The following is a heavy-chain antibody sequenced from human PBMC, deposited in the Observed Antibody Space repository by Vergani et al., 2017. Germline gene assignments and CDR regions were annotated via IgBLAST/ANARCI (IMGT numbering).Heavy chain of an antibody. V-gene: IGHV4-34*01. D-gene: IGHD4-11*01. J-gene: IGHJ6*03. CDR1: GGSFTSYH. Sequence: QVQLQQWGGGLLKPSETLSLTCVVNGGSFTSYHWTWIRQSPGEGLEWVGDIDHTGRPDYNPFLKSRLTMSVDKSRNQFSLTLNSVTATDTAIYFCARVNTETNGHLYYCYYMDVWGQGTAVTVS. CDR2: IDHTGRP. CDR3: ARVNTETNGHLYYCYYMDV.